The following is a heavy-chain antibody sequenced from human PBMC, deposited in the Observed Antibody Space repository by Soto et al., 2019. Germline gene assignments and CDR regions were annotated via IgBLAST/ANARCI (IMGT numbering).Heavy chain of an antibody. CDR2: IIPILGIA. V-gene: IGHV1-69*02. CDR3: ARGPKDFFDYENYYYYFMAV. D-gene: IGHD4-17*01. CDR1: GGTFSSYT. J-gene: IGHJ6*03. Sequence: SVKVSCKASGGTFSSYTISWVRQAPGQGLEWMGRIIPILGIANYAQKFQGRVTITADKSTSTAYMELSSLRSEDTAVYYCARGPKDFFDYENYYYYFMAVPAKGTSVPVSS.